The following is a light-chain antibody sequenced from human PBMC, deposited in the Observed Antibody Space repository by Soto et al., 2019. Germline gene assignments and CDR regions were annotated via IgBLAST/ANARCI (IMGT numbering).Light chain of an antibody. CDR3: QSYDSSLSGYV. CDR2: GNN. V-gene: IGLV1-40*01. J-gene: IGLJ1*01. Sequence: QSVLTQPPSVSGAPGQRVTISCTGSSSNIGAGYDVHWYQQLPGTAPKLLIYGNNNRPSGVPDRFSGSKSGTSASLAITGLQAEGEADYYCQSYDSSLSGYVFRTGTKLTVL. CDR1: SSNIGAGYD.